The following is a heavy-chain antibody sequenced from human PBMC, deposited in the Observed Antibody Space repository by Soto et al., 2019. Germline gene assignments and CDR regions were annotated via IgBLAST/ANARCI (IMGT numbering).Heavy chain of an antibody. CDR1: GGSVTSDEDY. Sequence: SETLSLTCTVSGGSVTSDEDYWTWIRQSPGKGLEWIGYISNSGSTGYNPSLKTRLSMSVDRSKNQFTLRLTSVTAADTAVYFCATESGSTYGYFDHWGQGTQVTAPQ. CDR2: ISNSGST. V-gene: IGHV4-30-4*01. CDR3: ATESGSTYGYFDH. J-gene: IGHJ4*02. D-gene: IGHD5-18*01.